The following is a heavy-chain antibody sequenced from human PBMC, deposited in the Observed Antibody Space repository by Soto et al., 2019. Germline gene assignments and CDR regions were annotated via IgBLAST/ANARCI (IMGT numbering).Heavy chain of an antibody. CDR1: GFTFSGSS. D-gene: IGHD1-26*01. CDR3: TRRGTDRWDSGIGY. V-gene: IGHV3-73*02. J-gene: IGHJ4*02. CDR2: IRSKVNSYAT. Sequence: EVQLVESGGGLVPSGGSLKLSCAASGFTFSGSSMHWVRQASGKGLEWVGRIRSKVNSYATAYAASVEGRFIISRDDSKNTTYLQMNSLKTEDTAVYYCTRRGTDRWDSGIGYWGQGTLVTVSS.